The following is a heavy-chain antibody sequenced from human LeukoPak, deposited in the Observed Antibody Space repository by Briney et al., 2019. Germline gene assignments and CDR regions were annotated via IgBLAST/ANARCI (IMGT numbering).Heavy chain of an antibody. V-gene: IGHV1-2*02. D-gene: IGHD1-26*01. Sequence: GASVKLSCKASGYTFTGYYMHWVRQAPGQGLERMGWINPNSGGTNYSQKFHGRVTITRDASINTAYMELSRLRSDDTAVYYCATELSIGGATTRFDYWGQGTLVTVSS. CDR3: ATELSIGGATTRFDY. CDR2: INPNSGGT. J-gene: IGHJ4*02. CDR1: GYTFTGYY.